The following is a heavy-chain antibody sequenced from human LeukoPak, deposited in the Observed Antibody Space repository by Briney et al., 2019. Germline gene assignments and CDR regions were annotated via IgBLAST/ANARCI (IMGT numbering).Heavy chain of an antibody. CDR1: GFTFSSYW. CDR2: INRDGSST. J-gene: IGHJ6*04. D-gene: IGHD2-15*01. V-gene: IGHV3-74*01. CDR3: TSLEGYCSGGSCNYGMDV. Sequence: PGGSLRLSCAASGFTFSSYWMHWVRQAPGKGLVWVSRINRDGSSTNYGDSVKGRFTISRDNAKNTLYLQMDSLRAEDTAVYYCTSLEGYCSGGSCNYGMDVWGTGTTVTVSS.